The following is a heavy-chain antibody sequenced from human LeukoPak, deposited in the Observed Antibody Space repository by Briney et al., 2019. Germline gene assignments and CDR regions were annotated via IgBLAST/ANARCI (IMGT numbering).Heavy chain of an antibody. D-gene: IGHD4-23*01. CDR2: ISGDGGST. CDR1: GFTFDDYA. J-gene: IGHJ4*02. V-gene: IGHV3-43*02. CDR3: ASELGNSDDDY. Sequence: GGSLRLSCAASGFTFDDYAMHWVRQAPGKGLEWVSLISGDGGSTYYAGSVKGRFTISRDNGKNSLYLQMNSLRTEDTALYYCASELGNSDDDYWGQGTLVTVSS.